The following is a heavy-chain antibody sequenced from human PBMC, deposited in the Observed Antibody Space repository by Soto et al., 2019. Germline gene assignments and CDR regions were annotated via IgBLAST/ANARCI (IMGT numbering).Heavy chain of an antibody. V-gene: IGHV1-3*05. D-gene: IGHD3-3*01. CDR3: ARGRGLRFLEWLGVDFDY. J-gene: IGHJ4*02. CDR2: INAGNGNP. Sequence: QVQLVQSGAEEKKPGASVKVSGKASGYTFTSYAMHWVRQAPGQRLEWMGWINAGNGNPKYSQKFQGRVTITRDTSASTAYMERSSLRSEDTAVYYCARGRGLRFLEWLGVDFDYWGQGTLVTVSS. CDR1: GYTFTSYA.